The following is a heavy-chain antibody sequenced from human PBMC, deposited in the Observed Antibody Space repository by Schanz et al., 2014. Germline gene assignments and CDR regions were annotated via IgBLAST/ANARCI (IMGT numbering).Heavy chain of an antibody. CDR2: ISSSGSYI. CDR3: AKDPSHGDYDYYFDY. D-gene: IGHD3-22*01. CDR1: GFDFNSYS. V-gene: IGHV3-21*04. Sequence: VQMVESGGGVVQPGGSLRLSCEASGFDFNSYSMNWVRQVPGKGLEWVSSISSSGSYIHYADSVKGRFTISRDNSKNTLYLQMNSLRAEDTAVYYCAKDPSHGDYDYYFDYWGQGTLXTVSS. J-gene: IGHJ4*02.